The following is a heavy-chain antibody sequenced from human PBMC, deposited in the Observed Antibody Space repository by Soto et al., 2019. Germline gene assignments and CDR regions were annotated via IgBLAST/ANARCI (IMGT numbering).Heavy chain of an antibody. D-gene: IGHD5-12*01. Sequence: GSLRLSCAASRFPFISYSKNWLRHATGKGLEWVSYISSSGTTIYYADSVKGRFTISRDNAKNSLSLQMNSLRDEDTAVYYCARDSVRDGYTSPRYWGQGTLVTVSS. CDR2: ISSSGTTI. CDR1: RFPFISYS. CDR3: ARDSVRDGYTSPRY. J-gene: IGHJ4*02. V-gene: IGHV3-48*02.